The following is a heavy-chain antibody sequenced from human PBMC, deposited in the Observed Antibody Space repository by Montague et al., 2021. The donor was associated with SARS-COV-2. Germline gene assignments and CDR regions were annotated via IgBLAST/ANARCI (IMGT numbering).Heavy chain of an antibody. J-gene: IGHJ6*03. CDR2: IHHGGST. CDR1: GGSFSTYS. Sequence: TLSLTCAVHGGSFSTYSWNWIRQPPGKGLEWTGEIHHGGSTNYNPSLKSRVTISADTSKNQFSLKLTSVAAADTAVYYCARLGDGVVPSPILGVGPYYSYYYMDVWGKGTTVIVSS. CDR3: ARLGDGVVPSPILGVGPYYSYYYMDV. D-gene: IGHD3-10*01. V-gene: IGHV4-34*01.